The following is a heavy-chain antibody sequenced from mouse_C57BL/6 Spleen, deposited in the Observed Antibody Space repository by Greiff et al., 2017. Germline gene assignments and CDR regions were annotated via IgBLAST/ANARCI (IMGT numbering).Heavy chain of an antibody. D-gene: IGHD1-1*01. CDR2: IDPSDSYT. CDR1: GYTFTSYW. J-gene: IGHJ2*01. V-gene: IGHV1-69*01. CDR3: ARSYYGSSYDY. Sequence: QVQLQQPGAELVMPGASVKLSCKASGYTFTSYWMHWVKQRPGQGLEWIGEIDPSDSYTNYNQKFKGKSTLTVDKSSSTAYMQLSSLTSEDSAVYYYARSYYGSSYDYWGQGTTLTVAS.